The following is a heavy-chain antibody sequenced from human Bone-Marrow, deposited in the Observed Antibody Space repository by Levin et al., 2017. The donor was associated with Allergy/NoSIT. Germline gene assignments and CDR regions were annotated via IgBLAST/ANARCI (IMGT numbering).Heavy chain of an antibody. J-gene: IGHJ6*02. D-gene: IGHD1-26*01. V-gene: IGHV3-30*18. CDR1: GFTFSSYG. CDR2: ISYDGSNK. Sequence: GESLKISCAASGFTFSSYGMHWVRQAPGKGLEWVAVISYDGSNKYYADSVKGRFTISRDNSKNTLYLQMNSLRAEDTAVYYCAKDLVRKWELRANYYYYGMDVWGQGTTVTVSS. CDR3: AKDLVRKWELRANYYYYGMDV.